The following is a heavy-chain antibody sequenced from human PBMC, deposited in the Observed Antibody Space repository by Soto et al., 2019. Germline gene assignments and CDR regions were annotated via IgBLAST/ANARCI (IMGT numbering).Heavy chain of an antibody. CDR2: INPNSGGT. V-gene: IGHV1-2*04. CDR3: ARDPAYYDFWSGRDYYYGMDV. CDR1: GYTFTGYY. D-gene: IGHD3-3*01. J-gene: IGHJ6*02. Sequence: ASVKVSCKASGYTFTGYYMHWVRQAPGQGLEWMGWINPNSGGTNYAQKFQGWVTMTRDTSISTAYMELSRLRSDDTAVYYCARDPAYYDFWSGRDYYYGMDVWGQGTTVTSP.